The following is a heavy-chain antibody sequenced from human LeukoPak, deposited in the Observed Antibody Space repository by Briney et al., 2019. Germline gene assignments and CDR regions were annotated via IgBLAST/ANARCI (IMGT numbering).Heavy chain of an antibody. Sequence: GVLRLSCAASGFTFSSYGMHWVRQAPGKGLEWVAVIWYDGSNKYYADSVKGRFTISRDNSKNTLYLQMNSLRAEDTAVYYCARGENVDTAMVTNYFDYWGQGTLVTVSS. V-gene: IGHV3-33*01. CDR2: IWYDGSNK. D-gene: IGHD5-18*01. J-gene: IGHJ4*02. CDR3: ARGENVDTAMVTNYFDY. CDR1: GFTFSSYG.